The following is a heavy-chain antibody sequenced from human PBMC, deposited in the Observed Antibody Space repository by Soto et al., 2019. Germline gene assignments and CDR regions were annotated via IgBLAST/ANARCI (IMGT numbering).Heavy chain of an antibody. J-gene: IGHJ3*02. CDR2: ISSSSSYI. V-gene: IGHV3-21*01. D-gene: IGHD1-26*01. CDR1: GFTFSSYS. Sequence: PGGYLILSCAASGFTFSSYSMNWVRQAPGKGLEWVSSISSSSSYIYYADSVKGRFTISRDNAKNSLYLQMNSLRAEDTAVYYCARGRGGSSGSYNFGAFDIWGQATMVTV. CDR3: ARGRGGSSGSYNFGAFDI.